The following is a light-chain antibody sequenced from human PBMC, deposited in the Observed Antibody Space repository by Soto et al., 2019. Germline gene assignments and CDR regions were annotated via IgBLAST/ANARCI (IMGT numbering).Light chain of an antibody. J-gene: IGLJ1*01. Sequence: QSVLTQPPSVSGTPGQRVTLSCSGSRSNIGRNPVNWYQQFPGTSPILLIYANNQLPSGVPDRFSGSKSGTSASLAISGIQSEDDAEDYCAAWDDSLNGYVFGAVTKRTGL. CDR3: AAWDDSLNGYV. CDR2: ANN. V-gene: IGLV1-44*01. CDR1: RSNIGRNP.